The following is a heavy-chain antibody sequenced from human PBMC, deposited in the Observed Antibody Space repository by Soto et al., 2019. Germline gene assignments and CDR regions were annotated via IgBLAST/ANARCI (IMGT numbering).Heavy chain of an antibody. V-gene: IGHV4-59*01. CDR1: GGSISSYY. CDR3: ARGDYWFDP. CDR2: IYYSGST. Sequence: SETLSLTCTVSGGSISSYYWSWIRQPPGKGLEWIGYIYYSGSTNYNPSLKSRVTISVDTSKNQFSLKLSSVTAADTAVYYCARGDYWFDPWGQGTLVTVSS. J-gene: IGHJ5*02.